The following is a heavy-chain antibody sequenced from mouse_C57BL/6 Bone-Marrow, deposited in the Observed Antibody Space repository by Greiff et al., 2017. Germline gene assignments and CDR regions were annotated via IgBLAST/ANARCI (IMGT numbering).Heavy chain of an antibody. J-gene: IGHJ1*03. Sequence: EVQVVESVAELVRPGASVKLSCTASGFNIKNTYMHWVKQRPEQGLEWIGRIDPANGNTKYAPKFQGKATITADTSSNTAYLQLSSLTSEDTAIYYCARCPSYGNYVLHWYFDVWGTGTTVTVSS. CDR1: GFNIKNTY. V-gene: IGHV14-3*01. D-gene: IGHD2-1*01. CDR2: IDPANGNT. CDR3: ARCPSYGNYVLHWYFDV.